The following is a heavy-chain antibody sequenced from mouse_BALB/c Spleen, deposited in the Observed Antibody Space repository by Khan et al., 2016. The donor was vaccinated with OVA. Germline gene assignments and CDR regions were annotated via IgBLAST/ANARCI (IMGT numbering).Heavy chain of an antibody. D-gene: IGHD2-10*02. Sequence: VELVESGPGLVAPSQSLYITCTVSGFSLTDYGVSWIRQPPGKGLEWLGVIWGGGSTYYNSDLKSRLSISKDNSKSQVFLKMNSLQTDDTAMYYCAKGVWSYYFALDYWGQGTSVTVSS. V-gene: IGHV2-6-5*01. CDR2: IWGGGST. J-gene: IGHJ4*01. CDR3: AKGVWSYYFALDY. CDR1: GFSLTDYG.